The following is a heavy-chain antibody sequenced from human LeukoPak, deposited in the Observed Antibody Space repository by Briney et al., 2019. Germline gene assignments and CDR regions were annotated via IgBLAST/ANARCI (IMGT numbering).Heavy chain of an antibody. J-gene: IGHJ4*02. CDR2: ISYDGSNN. V-gene: IGHV3-30*18. CDR1: GFTFSSFD. CDR3: AKGGRSYYYDSSAAIVY. D-gene: IGHD3-22*01. Sequence: PGRSLRLSCAASGFTFSSFDMHWVRQAPGKGLEWVAVISYDGSNNYYADSVKGRFTISRDNSKNTLYLQMHSLRAEDTAVYYCAKGGRSYYYDSSAAIVYWGQGTLVTVSS.